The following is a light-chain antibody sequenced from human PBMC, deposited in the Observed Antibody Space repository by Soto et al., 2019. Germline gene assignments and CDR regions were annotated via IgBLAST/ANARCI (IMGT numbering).Light chain of an antibody. J-gene: IGKJ4*01. V-gene: IGKV3-15*01. CDR3: QQYNNWPPLT. CDR2: GTS. Sequence: EIVMTQSPATLSVSPGERATLSFRASQSVSSTLAWYQQKPGQAPRLLIYGTSTRATGIPARFSGSGSGTEFTLTISSLQSEDSAVYYCQQYNNWPPLTFGGGTKVEIK. CDR1: QSVSST.